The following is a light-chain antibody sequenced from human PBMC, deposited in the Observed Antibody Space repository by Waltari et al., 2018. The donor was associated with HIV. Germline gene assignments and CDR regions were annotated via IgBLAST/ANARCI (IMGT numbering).Light chain of an antibody. CDR2: DAS. Sequence: EIVLTQSPATLSSSPGQKVILSCRASESVGTYLAWYQHKRGQAPRLLIYDASNRAIGTPTRFSGVGSGTDFTLTISGLETEDFAVYYCQQRHNWPRVTFGPGTTV. V-gene: IGKV3-11*01. J-gene: IGKJ3*01. CDR3: QQRHNWPRVT. CDR1: ESVGTY.